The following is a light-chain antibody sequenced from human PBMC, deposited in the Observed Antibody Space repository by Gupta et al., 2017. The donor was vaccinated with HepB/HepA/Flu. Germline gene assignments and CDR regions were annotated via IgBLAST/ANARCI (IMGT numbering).Light chain of an antibody. V-gene: IGKV1-39*01. Sequence: DIQMTQSPSSLSASVGDRVTITCRASQSISSYLNWYQQKPGKAPKLLIYAASSLQSGVPSRFSGSGYETDFTLTISSRQPEDFATYYCQQSDSNLSITFGGGSKVEIK. CDR3: QQSDSNLSIT. CDR1: QSISSY. J-gene: IGKJ4*01. CDR2: AAS.